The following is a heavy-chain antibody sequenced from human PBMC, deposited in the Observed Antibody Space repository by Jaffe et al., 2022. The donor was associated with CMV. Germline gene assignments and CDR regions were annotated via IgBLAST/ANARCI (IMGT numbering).Heavy chain of an antibody. CDR3: ARVPDYVWGSYRYGAFDI. CDR1: GYTFTSYA. D-gene: IGHD3-16*02. CDR2: INAGNGNT. V-gene: IGHV1-3*01. J-gene: IGHJ3*02. Sequence: QVQLVQSGAEVKKPGASVKVSCKASGYTFTSYAMHWVRQAPGQRLEWMGWINAGNGNTKYSQKFQGRVTITRDTSASTAYMELSSLRSEDTAVYYCARVPDYVWGSYRYGAFDIWGQGTMVTVSS.